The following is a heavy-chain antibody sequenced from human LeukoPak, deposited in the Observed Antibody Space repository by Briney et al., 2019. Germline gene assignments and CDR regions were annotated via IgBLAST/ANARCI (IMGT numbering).Heavy chain of an antibody. D-gene: IGHD2-2*01. CDR2: ISSSGSTI. CDR1: GFTFSSYE. Sequence: GGSLRLSCAASGFTFSSYEMNWVRQAPGKGLERVSYISSSGSTIYYADSVKGRFTISRDNAKNSLYLQMNSLRAEDTAVYYCAGLSIAVVDYYGMDVWGEGTTVTVSS. V-gene: IGHV3-48*03. CDR3: AGLSIAVVDYYGMDV. J-gene: IGHJ6*04.